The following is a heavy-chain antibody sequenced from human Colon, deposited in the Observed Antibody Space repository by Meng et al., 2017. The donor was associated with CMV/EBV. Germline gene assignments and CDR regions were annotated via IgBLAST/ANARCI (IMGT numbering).Heavy chain of an antibody. J-gene: IGHJ4*02. V-gene: IGHV3-21*01. CDR2: ITGTSNFI. CDR1: GFTFDTYV. CDR3: ARGRIGSYSSNDY. Sequence: GESLKISCAASGFTFDTYVMNWVRQFPGKGLEWVSSITGTSNFIYYADSVKGRFTISRDNARNSLYLQMNSLRAEDTAVYYCARGRIGSYSSNDYWGQGTLVTVSS. D-gene: IGHD1-26*01.